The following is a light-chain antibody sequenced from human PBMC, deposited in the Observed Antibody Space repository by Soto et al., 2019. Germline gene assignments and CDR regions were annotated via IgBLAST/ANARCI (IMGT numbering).Light chain of an antibody. Sequence: QSALTQPASVSGSPGQSITISCTGASSDVGGYNYVSWYQQHPGKAPKLVIYDVTNRPSGFSNRFSGSKSGNTASLTISGLQAEDEADYYCSSYTSTDTVVFGGGTKLNVL. CDR1: SSDVGGYNY. CDR3: SSYTSTDTVV. V-gene: IGLV2-14*03. J-gene: IGLJ2*01. CDR2: DVT.